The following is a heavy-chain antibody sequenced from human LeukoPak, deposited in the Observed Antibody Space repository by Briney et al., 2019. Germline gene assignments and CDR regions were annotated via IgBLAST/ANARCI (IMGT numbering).Heavy chain of an antibody. CDR1: GDSFSSHY. D-gene: IGHD4-17*01. J-gene: IGHJ3*02. Sequence: SETLSLTCAVSGDSFSSHYWTWIRQPPGRGLEWIGYISYIGTTNYNPSLKSRVTISIDTSKNQFSLKLSSVTTADTAVYYCARDLVTVSKGFDIWGLGTMVSVSS. CDR3: ARDLVTVSKGFDI. CDR2: ISYIGTT. V-gene: IGHV4-59*11.